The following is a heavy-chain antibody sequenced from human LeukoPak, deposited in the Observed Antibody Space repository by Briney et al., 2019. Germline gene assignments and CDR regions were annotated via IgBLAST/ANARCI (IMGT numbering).Heavy chain of an antibody. D-gene: IGHD3-22*01. CDR1: GFTFSSYG. V-gene: IGHV3-30*02. J-gene: IGHJ3*02. CDR2: IRYDGSNK. Sequence: GGSRRPSRAASGFTFSSYGMHWVRQAPGKGLEWVAFIRYDGSNKYYADSVKGRFTISRDNSKNTLYLQMNSLRAEDTAVYYCAKTQKNFYYYDSSGYFDAFDIWGQGKMVTVSS. CDR3: AKTQKNFYYYDSSGYFDAFDI.